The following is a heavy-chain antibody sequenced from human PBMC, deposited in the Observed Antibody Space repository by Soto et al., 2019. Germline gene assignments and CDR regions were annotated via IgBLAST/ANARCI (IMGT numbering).Heavy chain of an antibody. J-gene: IGHJ5*02. CDR3: ARADRGGYCSGGSCYSNWFDP. Sequence: QVQLQESGPGLVKPSQTLSLTCTVSGGSISRGGYYWSWIRQHPGKGLEWIGYIYYSGSTYYNPSLKSRVTRSVGTSKNQFSLKLSSVTAADTAVYYCARADRGGYCSGGSCYSNWFDPWGQGTLVTVSS. CDR1: GGSISRGGYY. V-gene: IGHV4-31*03. CDR2: IYYSGST. D-gene: IGHD2-15*01.